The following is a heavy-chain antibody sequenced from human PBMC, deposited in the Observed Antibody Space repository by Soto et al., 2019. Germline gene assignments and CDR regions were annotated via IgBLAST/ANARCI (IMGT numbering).Heavy chain of an antibody. Sequence: QLQESGPGLVKPSGTLSLTCAVSRGSMTTGDWFSWVRQSPGKGLEWIGEIYYGGTTHYKPSLKSRVTISLDKSKNQFFLELSSSTAAATAVYYCAKNAVGGFDWWGQGTLVTVSS. D-gene: IGHD1-26*01. V-gene: IGHV4-4*02. CDR3: AKNAVGGFDW. CDR1: RGSMTTGDW. CDR2: IYYGGTT. J-gene: IGHJ4*02.